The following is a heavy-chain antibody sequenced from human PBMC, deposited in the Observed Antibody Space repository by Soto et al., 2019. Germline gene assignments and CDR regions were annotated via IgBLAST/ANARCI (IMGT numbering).Heavy chain of an antibody. J-gene: IGHJ4*02. D-gene: IGHD1-1*01. CDR1: GYTFTSYA. CDR3: ARDLGVWTDY. Sequence: QVQLVQSGAEVKKPGASVKVSCKASGYTFTSYAMHWVRQAPGQRLEWMGWINAGNGNTKYSQKFQGRVTITRDTTASTASMELRSLRSEDTTVYYCARDLGVWTDYWGQGTLVTVSS. CDR2: INAGNGNT. V-gene: IGHV1-3*01.